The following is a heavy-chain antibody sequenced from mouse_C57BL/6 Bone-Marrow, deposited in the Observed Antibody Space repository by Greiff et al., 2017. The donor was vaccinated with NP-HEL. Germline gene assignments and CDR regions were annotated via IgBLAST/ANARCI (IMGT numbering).Heavy chain of an antibody. CDR3: ARSPYDYDGYWYFDV. CDR1: GFSLTSYA. J-gene: IGHJ1*03. V-gene: IGHV2-9-1*01. Sequence: VQLQESGPGLVAPSQSLSITCTVSGFSLTSYAISWVRQPPGKGLEWLGVIWTGGGTNYNSALKSRLSISKDNSKSQVFLKMNSLQTDDTARYYCARSPYDYDGYWYFDVWGTGTTVTVSS. CDR2: IWTGGGT. D-gene: IGHD2-4*01.